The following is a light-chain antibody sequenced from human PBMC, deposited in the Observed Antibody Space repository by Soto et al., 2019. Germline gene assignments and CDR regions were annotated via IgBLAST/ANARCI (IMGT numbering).Light chain of an antibody. CDR1: QAITYY. J-gene: IGKJ4*01. CDR3: QKYNSAP. CDR2: AAS. V-gene: IGKV1-27*01. Sequence: DIQMTQSPSSLSASVGDRVIITCRASQAITYYLAWYQHNPGKVPEVLIYAASTLQSGVPSRFSGSGSVADFTLTISSLQPEDVATYYCQKYNSAPFGGGTK.